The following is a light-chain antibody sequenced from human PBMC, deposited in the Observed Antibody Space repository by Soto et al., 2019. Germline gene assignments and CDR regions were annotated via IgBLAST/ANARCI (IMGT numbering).Light chain of an antibody. CDR1: QNVTTD. J-gene: IGKJ1*01. V-gene: IGKV3-15*01. CDR2: DAS. CDR3: QQYNNWPRGS. Sequence: ETVMTQSPATLSVSPGESATLSCRASQNVTTDLAWYQQKPGQAPSLLIFDASTRATGVPARFSGSGSRTEFTLTISSLQSEDFAVYYCQQYNNWPRGSFGQGTKVEIK.